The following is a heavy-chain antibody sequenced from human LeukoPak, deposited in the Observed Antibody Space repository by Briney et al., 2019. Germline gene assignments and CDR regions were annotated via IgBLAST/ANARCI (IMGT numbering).Heavy chain of an antibody. Sequence: GGSLTLSCAASGFTFSSYAMSWVRQAPGKGLEWVSAISGGGGSTYYAGSVKGRFTIPRDNSKNTLYLQMNSLRAEDTAVYYCVEGYRRPDYWGQGTLVTVSS. V-gene: IGHV3-23*01. D-gene: IGHD3-3*01. CDR1: GFTFSSYA. J-gene: IGHJ4*02. CDR2: ISGGGGST. CDR3: VEGYRRPDY.